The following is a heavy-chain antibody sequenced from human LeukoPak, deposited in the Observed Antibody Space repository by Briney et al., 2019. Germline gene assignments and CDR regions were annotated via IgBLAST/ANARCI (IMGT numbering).Heavy chain of an antibody. J-gene: IGHJ4*02. CDR3: ARLTDSAVAAFFDY. Sequence: SETLSLTCAVYGGSFSSYYWSWIRQPPGKGLEWIGYIYYSGSTNYNPSLKSRVTISVDTSKNQFSLKLSSVTAADTAVYYCARLTDSAVAAFFDYWGQGTLVTVSS. CDR2: IYYSGST. CDR1: GGSFSSYY. V-gene: IGHV4-59*08. D-gene: IGHD6-19*01.